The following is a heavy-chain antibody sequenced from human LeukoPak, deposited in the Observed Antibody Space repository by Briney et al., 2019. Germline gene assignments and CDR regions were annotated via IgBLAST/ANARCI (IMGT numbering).Heavy chain of an antibody. CDR3: ARGRYTDSWYDYFDY. D-gene: IGHD6-13*01. CDR1: GFTFSTYS. J-gene: IGHJ4*02. V-gene: IGHV3-48*02. Sequence: GGSQRLSCAGSGFTFSTYSMNWVRQAPGKGLEWVSYISSSGSPIYYADSVKGRFTLSRDNAKNSLHLQMNSLRDEDTAVYYCARGRYTDSWYDYFDYWAREPCSPSPQ. CDR2: ISSSGSPI.